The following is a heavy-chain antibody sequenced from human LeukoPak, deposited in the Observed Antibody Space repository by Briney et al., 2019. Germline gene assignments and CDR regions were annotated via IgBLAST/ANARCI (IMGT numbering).Heavy chain of an antibody. V-gene: IGHV3-43*01. J-gene: IGHJ4*02. CDR3: AKDIGSGWSFDY. Sequence: SVKGRFTISRDNSKNSLYLQINSLRTEDTALYYCAKDIGSGWSFDYWGQGTLVTVSS. D-gene: IGHD6-19*01.